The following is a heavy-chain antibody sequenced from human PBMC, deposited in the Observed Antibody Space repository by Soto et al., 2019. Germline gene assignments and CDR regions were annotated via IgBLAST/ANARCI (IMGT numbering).Heavy chain of an antibody. J-gene: IGHJ6*02. CDR1: GFNFSSYA. D-gene: IGHD3-3*01. Sequence: GGSLRLSCAASGFNFSSYAMSWVRQAQGKGLEWVSAISGSGGSTYYADSVKGRFTISRDNSKNTLYLQMNSLRAEDTAVYYCAKLTSDFSSGYPSWPYYSGMDVWGQGTTVTVPS. CDR2: ISGSGGST. CDR3: AKLTSDFSSGYPSWPYYSGMDV. V-gene: IGHV3-23*01.